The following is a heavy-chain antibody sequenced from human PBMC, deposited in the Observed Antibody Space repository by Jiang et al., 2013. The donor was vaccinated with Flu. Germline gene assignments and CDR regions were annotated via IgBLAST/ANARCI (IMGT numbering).Heavy chain of an antibody. J-gene: IGHJ6*04. Sequence: SGAEVKKPGASVKVSCKASGYTFTGYYMHWVRQAPGQGLEWMGWINPNSGGTNYAQKFQGWVTMTRDTSISTAYMELSRLRSDDTAVYYCARGGCSSTSCQSYYYYYGMDVWGKGTTVTVSS. D-gene: IGHD2-2*01. CDR3: ARGGCSSTSCQSYYYYYGMDV. CDR2: INPNSGGT. CDR1: GYTFTGYY. V-gene: IGHV1-2*04.